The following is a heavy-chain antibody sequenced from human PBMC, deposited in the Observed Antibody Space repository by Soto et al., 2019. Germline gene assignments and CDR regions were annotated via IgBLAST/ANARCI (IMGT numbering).Heavy chain of an antibody. Sequence: QVQLVESGGGVVQPGRSLRLSCAASGFTFSTYSMHWVRQAPGKGLEWVAVISYGVSNKYYADSVKGRFTISRDNSKNTLYLQMNSLRSEYMAVYYRAKDLSGYNYGYYRRFDYWGQGTLVTVSS. CDR3: AKDLSGYNYGYYRRFDY. V-gene: IGHV3-30*18. CDR2: ISYGVSNK. J-gene: IGHJ4*02. D-gene: IGHD5-18*01. CDR1: GFTFSTYS.